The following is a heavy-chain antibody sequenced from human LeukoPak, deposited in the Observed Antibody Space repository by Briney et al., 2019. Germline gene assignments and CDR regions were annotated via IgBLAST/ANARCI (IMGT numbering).Heavy chain of an antibody. CDR3: AKEAPDYYDSSGYYYVGEYFQH. Sequence: PGGSLRLSCAASGFTFSSYAMYWVRQAPGKGLEWVAVISYDGSNKYYADSVKGRFTISRDNSKNTLYLQMNSLRAEDTAVYYCAKEAPDYYDSSGYYYVGEYFQHWGQGTLVTVSS. D-gene: IGHD3-22*01. CDR2: ISYDGSNK. J-gene: IGHJ1*01. CDR1: GFTFSSYA. V-gene: IGHV3-30-3*01.